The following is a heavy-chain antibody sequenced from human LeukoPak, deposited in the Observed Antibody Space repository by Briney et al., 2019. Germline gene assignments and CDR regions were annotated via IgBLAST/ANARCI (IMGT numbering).Heavy chain of an antibody. Sequence: SETLSLTRAVYGYSLTNHYWIWIRQPPGKGLEWVGEISHTGSTNYNPSLKSRLNISIDTPKNQFFLKLSSVTAADTAVYYCARGPAAVHPWGQGTLVTVSS. CDR3: ARGPAAVHP. CDR1: GYSLTNHY. D-gene: IGHD6-13*01. J-gene: IGHJ5*02. V-gene: IGHV4-34*01. CDR2: ISHTGST.